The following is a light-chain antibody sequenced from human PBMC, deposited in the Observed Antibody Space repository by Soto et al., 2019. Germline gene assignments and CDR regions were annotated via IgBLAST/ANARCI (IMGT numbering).Light chain of an antibody. CDR3: QQYDSYPFT. CDR1: QSINNW. CDR2: KAS. J-gene: IGKJ4*01. V-gene: IGKV1-5*03. Sequence: DIQMTQSPSTLSASEGDRVTITCRASQSINNWLAWYQQKPGKAPKLLISKASNLKSGVPSRFSGTGSGTEFTLTISSLPPDDFASYYCQQYDSYPFTFGGGTKVEI.